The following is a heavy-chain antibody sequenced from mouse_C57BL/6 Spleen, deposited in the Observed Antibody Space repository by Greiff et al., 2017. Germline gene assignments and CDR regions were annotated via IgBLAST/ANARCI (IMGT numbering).Heavy chain of an antibody. V-gene: IGHV2-5*01. CDR2: IWRGGST. CDR3: AKNEKIHYYAMDY. CDR1: GLSLTSYG. J-gene: IGHJ4*01. Sequence: QVQLKQSGPGLVQPSPSLSITCPVSGLSLTSYGLHWVRQSPGTGLEWLGVIWRGGSTDYNAAFMSRLSTTKDNSKSQVFVKMNSLPADDTAIYYGAKNEKIHYYAMDYWGQGTSVTVSS.